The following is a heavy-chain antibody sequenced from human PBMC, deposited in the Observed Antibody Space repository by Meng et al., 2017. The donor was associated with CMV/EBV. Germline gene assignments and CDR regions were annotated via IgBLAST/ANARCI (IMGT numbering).Heavy chain of an antibody. Sequence: GQLQQWGAGWLKPSVTLSLPCAVYGGSFSGYYWSWIRQPPGKGLEWIGEINHSGSTNYNPSLKSRVTISVDTSKNQFSLKLSSVTAADTAVYYCARAKIMYYYDSSGYYYDYWGQGTLVTVSS. D-gene: IGHD3-22*01. CDR1: GGSFSGYY. CDR2: INHSGST. J-gene: IGHJ4*02. V-gene: IGHV4-34*01. CDR3: ARAKIMYYYDSSGYYYDY.